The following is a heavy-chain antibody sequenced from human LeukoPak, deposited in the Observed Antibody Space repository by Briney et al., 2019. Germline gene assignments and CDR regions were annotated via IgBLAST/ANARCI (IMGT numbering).Heavy chain of an antibody. J-gene: IGHJ5*02. D-gene: IGHD3-10*01. CDR3: AKGPTGNMVRGVIPFDP. CDR2: ISGSGGST. CDR1: GFTFSSYA. Sequence: PGGSLRLSCAASGFTFSSYAMSWVRQAPGKGLEWVSAISGSGGSTYYADSVKGRFTISRDNSKNTLYLQMNSLRAEDTAVYYSAKGPTGNMVRGVIPFDPWGQGTLVTVSS. V-gene: IGHV3-23*01.